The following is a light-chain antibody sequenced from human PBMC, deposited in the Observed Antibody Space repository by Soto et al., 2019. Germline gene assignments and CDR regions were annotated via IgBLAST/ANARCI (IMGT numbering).Light chain of an antibody. Sequence: EIVMTQSPATLSVSPGERATLSCRASQSVSSNLAWYQQKPGQAPRLLIYGASTRATGIPARFSGSGSGTEFTLTISSLQSEDFAVYYCQQYNNLPPSFGPGTKVDIK. CDR3: QQYNNLPPS. J-gene: IGKJ3*01. CDR1: QSVSSN. V-gene: IGKV3-15*01. CDR2: GAS.